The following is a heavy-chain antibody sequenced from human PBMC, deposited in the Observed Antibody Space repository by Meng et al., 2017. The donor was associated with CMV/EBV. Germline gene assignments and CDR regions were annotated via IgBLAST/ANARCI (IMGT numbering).Heavy chain of an antibody. CDR1: GYTLTELS. J-gene: IGHJ4*02. CDR3: ARESGGYCSSTSCPIDY. CDR2: FDPEDGET. Sequence: ASVKVSCKVSGYTLTELSRHWVRQAPGKGLEWMGGFDPEDGETIYAQKFQGRVTITTDESTSTAYMELSSLRSEDTAVYYCARESGGYCSSTSCPIDYWGQGTLVTVSS. V-gene: IGHV1-24*01. D-gene: IGHD2-2*01.